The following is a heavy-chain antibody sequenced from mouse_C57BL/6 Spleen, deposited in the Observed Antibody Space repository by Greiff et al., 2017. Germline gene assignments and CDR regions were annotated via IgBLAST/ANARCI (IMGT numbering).Heavy chain of an antibody. CDR1: GYAFSSYW. CDR3: ARDYYGSSYGYFDV. CDR2: IYPGDGDT. Sequence: QVQLQQSGAELVKPGASVKISCKASGYAFSSYWRNWVKRRPGKGLEWIGQIYPGDGDTTYNGKFKGKATLTADKSSSTAYMQLSSLTSEDSAVYFCARDYYGSSYGYFDVWGTGTTVTVSS. V-gene: IGHV1-80*01. D-gene: IGHD1-1*01. J-gene: IGHJ1*03.